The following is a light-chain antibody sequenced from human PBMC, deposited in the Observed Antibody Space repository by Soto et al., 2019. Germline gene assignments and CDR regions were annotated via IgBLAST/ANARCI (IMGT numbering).Light chain of an antibody. V-gene: IGLV2-14*01. Sequence: QSALTQPASVSESPGQSITISCTGTSSDVGNYNYVSWYQQYPGKAPKLMIFDVSNRPSGVSNRFSGSKSGNTASLTISGLQAEDEAEYYCSSYSSSSTSVVFGGGTKLTVL. CDR3: SSYSSSSTSVV. CDR2: DVS. J-gene: IGLJ2*01. CDR1: SSDVGNYNY.